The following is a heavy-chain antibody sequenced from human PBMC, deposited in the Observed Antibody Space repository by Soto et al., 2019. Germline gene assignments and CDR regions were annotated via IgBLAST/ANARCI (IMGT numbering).Heavy chain of an antibody. Sequence: VQLVESGGGVVQPGRSLRLSCAASGLTFSTYGFHWVRQAPGKGLEWVAVISNDVRNIHYAESVKGRFTISRDNSKNTLYLQMNSLRPTATAVYYCVKDTLGGMTPVFMPGPDWGQGTLVTVSS. CDR3: VKDTLGGMTPVFMPGPD. V-gene: IGHV3-30*18. D-gene: IGHD2-2*01. CDR2: ISNDVRNI. CDR1: GLTFSTYG. J-gene: IGHJ4*02.